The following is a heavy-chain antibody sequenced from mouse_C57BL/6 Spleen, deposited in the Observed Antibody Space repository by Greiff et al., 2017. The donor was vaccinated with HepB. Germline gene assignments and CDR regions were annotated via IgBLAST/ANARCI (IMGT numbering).Heavy chain of an antibody. CDR1: GYTFTSYW. V-gene: IGHV1-50*01. D-gene: IGHD3-2*02. CDR2: IDPSDSYT. Sequence: QVQLKQPGAELVKPGASVKLSCKASGYTFTSYWMQWVKQRPGQGLEWIGEIDPSDSYTNYNQKFKGKATLTVDTSSSTAYMQLSSLTSEDSAVYYCARGQLMLPRAYWGQGTLVTVSA. CDR3: ARGQLMLPRAY. J-gene: IGHJ3*01.